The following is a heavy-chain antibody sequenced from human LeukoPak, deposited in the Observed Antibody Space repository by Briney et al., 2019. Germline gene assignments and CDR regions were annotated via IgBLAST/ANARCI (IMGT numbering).Heavy chain of an antibody. CDR3: ARVGVGATHGMDV. V-gene: IGHV3-74*01. Sequence: SGGSLRLSCAASGFTFSSYWMHWVRQAPGKGLVWVSRINSDGSSTSYADSVKGRFTVSRDNAKNTLYLQMNSLRAEDTAVYYCARVGVGATHGMDVWGQGTTVTVSS. CDR1: GFTFSSYW. J-gene: IGHJ6*02. D-gene: IGHD1-26*01. CDR2: INSDGSST.